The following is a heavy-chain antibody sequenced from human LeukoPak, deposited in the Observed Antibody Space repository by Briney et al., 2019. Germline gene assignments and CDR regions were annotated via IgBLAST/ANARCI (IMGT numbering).Heavy chain of an antibody. CDR1: RYTLIDYY. J-gene: IGHJ4*02. Sequence: ASVKVSCKASRYTLIDYYVHWVRQAPGQGLEWMGWINPNGGATIYEQKFQGRVTMTRDTSISTAYMQLSRLGSDETAVYYCVRSTSGWYTQFDYWGQGTLVTASS. CDR2: INPNGGAT. CDR3: VRSTSGWYTQFDY. V-gene: IGHV1-2*02. D-gene: IGHD6-19*01.